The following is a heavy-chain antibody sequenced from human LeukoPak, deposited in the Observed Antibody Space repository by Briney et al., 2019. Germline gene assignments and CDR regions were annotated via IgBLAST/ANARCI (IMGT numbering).Heavy chain of an antibody. CDR3: ARGWKGCSGGSCYSEADYYYYGMDV. D-gene: IGHD2-15*01. CDR2: IIPIFGTA. V-gene: IGHV1-69*01. CDR1: GGTFSSYA. Sequence: ASVTVSCKASGGTFSSYAISWVRQAPGQGLEWMGGIIPIFGTANYAQKFQGRVTITADESTSTAYMELSSLRSEDTAVYYCARGWKGCSGGSCYSEADYYYYGMDVWGQGTTVTVSS. J-gene: IGHJ6*02.